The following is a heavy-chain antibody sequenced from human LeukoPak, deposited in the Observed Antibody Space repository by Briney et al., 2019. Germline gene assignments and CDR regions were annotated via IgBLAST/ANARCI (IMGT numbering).Heavy chain of an antibody. CDR1: GFTVSSNY. J-gene: IGHJ4*02. V-gene: IGHV3-53*04. D-gene: IGHD3-10*01. Sequence: GGSLRLSCAASGFTVSSNYMSWVRQAPGKGLEWDSVLYSGGSTYYADSVKGRFTISRHKSKNTLYLQMNSLRAEDTAVYYCARVWFGELAFDYWGQGTLVTVSS. CDR3: ARVWFGELAFDY. CDR2: LYSGGST.